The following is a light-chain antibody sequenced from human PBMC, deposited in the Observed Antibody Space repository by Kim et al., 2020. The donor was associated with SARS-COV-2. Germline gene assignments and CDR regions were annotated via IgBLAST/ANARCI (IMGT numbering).Light chain of an antibody. CDR3: HQFGTLPRT. J-gene: IGKJ1*01. Sequence: SPGERATLSCRASQSVTSVCLTWYQQKPGQAPRLLIYATSNRASGTPDRFSGSGSGTDFTLTISRLEPEDFAVYFCHQFGTLPRTFGQGTKVDIK. CDR1: QSVTSVC. CDR2: ATS. V-gene: IGKV3-20*01.